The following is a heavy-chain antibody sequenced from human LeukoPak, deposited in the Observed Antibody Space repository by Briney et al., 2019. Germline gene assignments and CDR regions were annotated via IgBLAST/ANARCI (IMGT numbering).Heavy chain of an antibody. CDR1: GFPFSSYS. Sequence: TGGSLRLSCAASGFPFSSYSMTWVRQAPGKGLEWVVNIKPDGTTKFYVDSVKGRFTISRDNALNSLYLQMNSLRAEDTAIYYCARSIPYGTTWYGRSDYWGQGTLVTVSS. CDR2: IKPDGTTK. J-gene: IGHJ4*02. D-gene: IGHD6-13*01. V-gene: IGHV3-7*03. CDR3: ARSIPYGTTWYGRSDY.